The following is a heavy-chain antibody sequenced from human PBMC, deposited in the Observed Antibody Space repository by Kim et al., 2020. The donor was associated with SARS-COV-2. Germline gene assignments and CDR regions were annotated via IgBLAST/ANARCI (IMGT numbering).Heavy chain of an antibody. CDR3: ARASPYGSGSYYRSHWFDP. J-gene: IGHJ5*02. V-gene: IGHV4-34*01. D-gene: IGHD3-10*01. Sequence: SRVTISVDTSKSQFSLKLSSVTAADTAVYYCARASPYGSGSYYRSHWFDPWGQGTLVTVSS.